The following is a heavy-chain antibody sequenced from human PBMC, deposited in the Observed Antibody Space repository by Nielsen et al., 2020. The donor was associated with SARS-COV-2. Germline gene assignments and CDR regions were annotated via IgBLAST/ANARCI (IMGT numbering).Heavy chain of an antibody. Sequence: WVRQAPGQGLEWMGRINPNSGGTNYAQKFQGRVTMTRDTSISTAYMELSRLRSEDTAVYYCARDRIGAVPGYWGQGTLVTVSS. V-gene: IGHV1-2*06. J-gene: IGHJ4*02. CDR2: INPNSGGT. D-gene: IGHD3-3*01. CDR3: ARDRIGAVPGY.